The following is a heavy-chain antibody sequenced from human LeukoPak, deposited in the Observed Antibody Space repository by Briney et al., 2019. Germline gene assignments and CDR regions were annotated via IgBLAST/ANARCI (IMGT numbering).Heavy chain of an antibody. CDR2: INSDGSST. D-gene: IGHD3-22*01. Sequence: GGSLRLSCAASGFTFSSYWMHWVRQAPGKGLVWVSCINSDGSSTSYADSVKGRFTISRDNAKNTLYLQMNSLRAEDTAVYYCARDRGYYDSSGYYVNWFDPWGQGTLVTVSS. CDR3: ARDRGYYDSSGYYVNWFDP. J-gene: IGHJ5*02. V-gene: IGHV3-74*01. CDR1: GFTFSSYW.